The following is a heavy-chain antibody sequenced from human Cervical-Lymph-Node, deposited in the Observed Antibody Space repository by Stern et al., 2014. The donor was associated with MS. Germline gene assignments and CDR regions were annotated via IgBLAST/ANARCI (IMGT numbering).Heavy chain of an antibody. Sequence: VQLVESGAELKKPGSSVKVSCKASGGPLSMYRISWVRQAPGQGLEWIGRILPIVGMTNYAQKFQGRVTITSDRSSSTIYLELTSLRSEDMAVYYCARATNDFFYSMDVWGQGTTVTLSS. CDR3: ARATNDFFYSMDV. V-gene: IGHV1-69*09. CDR2: ILPIVGMT. CDR1: GGPLSMYR. J-gene: IGHJ6*02.